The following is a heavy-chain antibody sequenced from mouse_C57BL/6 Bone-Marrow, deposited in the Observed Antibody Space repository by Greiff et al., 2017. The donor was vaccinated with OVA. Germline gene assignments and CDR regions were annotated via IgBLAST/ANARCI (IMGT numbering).Heavy chain of an antibody. V-gene: IGHV1-54*01. CDR2: INPGSGGT. D-gene: IGHD2-4*01. CDR1: GYAFTNYL. CDR3: ARGDYDDFDY. J-gene: IGHJ2*01. Sequence: QVQLQQSGAELVRPGTSVKVSCKASGYAFTNYLIEWVKQRPGQGLEWIGVINPGSGGTNYNEKFKGKATLTADKSSSTAYMQLSSLTSDDSAVYFCARGDYDDFDYWGQGTTLTVSS.